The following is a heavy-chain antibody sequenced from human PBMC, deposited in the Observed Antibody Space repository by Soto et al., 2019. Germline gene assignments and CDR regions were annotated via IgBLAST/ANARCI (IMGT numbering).Heavy chain of an antibody. J-gene: IGHJ5*02. V-gene: IGHV4-34*08. CDR3: AGLGYCSSTSCPREYNWFDP. Sequence: WETLSLTFAAYGGTFSGNYWSWIRQPPGKGLEWIGEINHSGSTNYNPSLKSRVTISVDTSKNQFSLKLSSVTAADTAVYYCAGLGYCSSTSCPREYNWFDPWGQGTLVTVS. D-gene: IGHD2-2*01. CDR1: GGTFSGNY. CDR2: INHSGST.